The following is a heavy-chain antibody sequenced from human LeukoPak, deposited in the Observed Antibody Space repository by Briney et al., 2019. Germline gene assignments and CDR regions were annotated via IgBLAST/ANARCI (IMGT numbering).Heavy chain of an antibody. CDR2: ISSSGSYI. CDR1: GFTFSIYS. J-gene: IGHJ4*02. D-gene: IGHD4-17*01. Sequence: SGGSLRLSCAASGFTFSIYSMDWVRQAPGKGLEWVSSISSSGSYIYYADSLKGRFTISRDNAKNSLYLQMNSLRAEDTAVYYCAREDYGDYVSFDYWGQGTLVTVSS. CDR3: AREDYGDYVSFDY. V-gene: IGHV3-21*01.